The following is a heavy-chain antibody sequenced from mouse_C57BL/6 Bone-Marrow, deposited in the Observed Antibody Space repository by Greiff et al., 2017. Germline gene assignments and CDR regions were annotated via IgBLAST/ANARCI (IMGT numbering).Heavy chain of an antibody. CDR1: GYTFPSYG. CDR3: ASRHYYGSRNFDY. V-gene: IGHV1-81*01. CDR2: IYPRSGNT. J-gene: IGHJ2*01. D-gene: IGHD1-1*01. Sequence: QVQLQQSGAELARPGASVKLSCKASGYTFPSYGISWVKQRTGPGLEWIGEIYPRSGNTYYNEKFKGKATLTADKSSRTAYMELRSLTSEDSAVYFCASRHYYGSRNFDYWGQGTTLTVSS.